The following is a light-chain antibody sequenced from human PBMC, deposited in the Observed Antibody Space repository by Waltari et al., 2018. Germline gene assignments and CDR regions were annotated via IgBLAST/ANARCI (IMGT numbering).Light chain of an antibody. V-gene: IGKV2-30*01. J-gene: IGKJ1*01. CDR3: MQGTHWPRT. CDR1: QSLVNSDGNTY. Sequence: DVVMTQSPVSLPVTLGQPASISCWSSQSLVNSDGNTYSNWFQQRPGQSPRRLIYKVSSRDSGCPDGFSGSGSVTDFTLKISRVEAEDVGVYYCMQGTHWPRTFGQGTKVQIK. CDR2: KVS.